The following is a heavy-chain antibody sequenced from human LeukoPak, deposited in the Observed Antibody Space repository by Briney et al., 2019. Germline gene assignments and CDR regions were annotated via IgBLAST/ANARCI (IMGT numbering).Heavy chain of an antibody. CDR2: IYTSGST. V-gene: IGHV4-61*02. CDR1: GGSISSGSYY. D-gene: IGHD5-12*01. Sequence: SQTLSLTCTVSGGSISSGSYYWSWIRQPAGKGLEWIGRIYTSGSTNYNPSLKSRVTISVDTSKNQFSLKLSSVTAADTAVYYCARLTVATKSLDPWGPGTLVTVSS. J-gene: IGHJ5*02. CDR3: ARLTVATKSLDP.